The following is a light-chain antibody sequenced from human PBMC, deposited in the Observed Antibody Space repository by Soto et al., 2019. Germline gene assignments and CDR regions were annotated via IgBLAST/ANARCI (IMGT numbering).Light chain of an antibody. CDR3: QQYYTPRT. J-gene: IGKJ1*01. CDR2: GAS. V-gene: IGKV3-20*01. CDR1: QSCSSRF. Sequence: EIVLTQSPATLSLPPGERATLSCRSSQSCSSRFLAFSQQEPGESPRLVIHGASTRATGSPDRVSGSGSGTDFTLTISRLEPEDFAVCYCQQYYTPRTFGQGTKVDIK.